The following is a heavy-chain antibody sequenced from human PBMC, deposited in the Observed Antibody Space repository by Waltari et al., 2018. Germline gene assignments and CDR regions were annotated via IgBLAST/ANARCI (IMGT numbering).Heavy chain of an antibody. CDR3: ARGRRISMIRGTWGFDY. CDR1: GGSFSGYF. V-gene: IGHV4-34*02. J-gene: IGHJ4*02. Sequence: QVQLQQWGAGLLKPSETLSLTCAVDGGSFSGYFWSWIRQPPGKGLEWMGEINHSENTNYNPSHKSRVTMSVDTSKNQSSRNLSSVTAADTAVYYCARGRRISMIRGTWGFDYWGQGTLVTVSS. CDR2: INHSENT. D-gene: IGHD3-10*01.